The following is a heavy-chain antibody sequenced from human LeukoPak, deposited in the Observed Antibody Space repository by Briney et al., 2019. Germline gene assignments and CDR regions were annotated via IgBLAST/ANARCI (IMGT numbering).Heavy chain of an antibody. J-gene: IGHJ4*02. V-gene: IGHV1-69*05. CDR3: ARGGVVPAAINHFDY. D-gene: IGHD2-2*01. CDR2: IIPIFGTA. Sequence: GASVKVSCKASGYTFTSYAISWVRQAPGQGLEWMGGIIPIFGTANYAQKFQGRVTITTDESTSTAYMELSSLRSEDTAVYYCARGGVVPAAINHFDYWGQGTLVTVSS. CDR1: GYTFTSYA.